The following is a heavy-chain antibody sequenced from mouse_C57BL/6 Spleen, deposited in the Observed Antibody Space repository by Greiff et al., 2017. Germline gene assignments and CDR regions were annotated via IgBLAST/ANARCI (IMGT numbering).Heavy chain of an antibody. Sequence: EVKLEESGGGLVQPGGSMKLSCAASGFTFSDAWMDWVRQSPEKGLEWVAEIRNKANNHATYYAESVKGRFTISRDDSKSSVYLQMNSLRAEDTGIYYGTRPGGWLLRAWFAYWGQGTLVTVAA. CDR2: IRNKANNHAT. CDR3: TRPGGWLLRAWFAY. CDR1: GFTFSDAW. D-gene: IGHD2-3*01. V-gene: IGHV6-6*01. J-gene: IGHJ3*01.